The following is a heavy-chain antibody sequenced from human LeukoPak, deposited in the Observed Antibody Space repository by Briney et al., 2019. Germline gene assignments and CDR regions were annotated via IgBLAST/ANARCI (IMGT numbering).Heavy chain of an antibody. CDR3: AKSISSVAAFFDY. D-gene: IGHD2-15*01. V-gene: IGHV3-23*01. Sequence: GGFLRLSCAASGFTFSSYAMSWVRQAPGKGLEWVSAISGSGGSTYYADSVKGRFTISRDNSKKTLYLQMNSLRAEDTAVYYCAKSISSVAAFFDYWGQGTLVTVSS. J-gene: IGHJ4*02. CDR1: GFTFSSYA. CDR2: ISGSGGST.